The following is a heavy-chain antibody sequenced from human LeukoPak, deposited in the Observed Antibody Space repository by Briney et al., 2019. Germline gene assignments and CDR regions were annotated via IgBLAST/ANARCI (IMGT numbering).Heavy chain of an antibody. Sequence: SETLSLTCAVSGGSITSSNWWTWVRQPPGKGLEWIGEIYHSGSTNYNPSLKSRVTISVDKSNNHFSLKLNSVTAADTAVYYCARNAGNSDVDYWGQGTLVTVSS. CDR2: IYHSGST. D-gene: IGHD4-23*01. V-gene: IGHV4-4*02. CDR1: GGSITSSNW. CDR3: ARNAGNSDVDY. J-gene: IGHJ4*02.